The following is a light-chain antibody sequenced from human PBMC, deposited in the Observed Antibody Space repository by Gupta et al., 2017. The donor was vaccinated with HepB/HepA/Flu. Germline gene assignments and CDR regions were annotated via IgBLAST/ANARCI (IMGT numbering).Light chain of an antibody. CDR3: QQYGSSLTT. V-gene: IGKV3-20*01. CDR1: QSVSGRC. Sequence: EIVLTQSPGTLSMSPGETATLSCRASQSVSGRCLAWYQQKPGQAPRLLIYDASSRITGTPHRFSGSGSGTDFTLTISRLEPEDFAVYYCQQYGSSLTTFGQATKVEIK. J-gene: IGKJ1*01. CDR2: DAS.